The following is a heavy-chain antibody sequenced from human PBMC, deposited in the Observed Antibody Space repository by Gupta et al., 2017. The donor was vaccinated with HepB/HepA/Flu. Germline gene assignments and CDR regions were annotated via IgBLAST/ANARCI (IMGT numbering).Heavy chain of an antibody. J-gene: IGHJ4*02. V-gene: IGHV1-8*03. CDR3: ARGPLYDCWTEPDFDY. CDR2: MNPNSGNT. D-gene: IGHD3-3*01. CDR1: GYTFTSYD. Sequence: QVQLVQSGAEVKKPGASVKVSCKASGYTFTSYDINWVRQATGQGLEWMGWMNPNSGNTGYAQNCQGRVTITRNTSISTADMELSSLRSEETAVYYCARGPLYDCWTEPDFDYWGQGTLVTVSS.